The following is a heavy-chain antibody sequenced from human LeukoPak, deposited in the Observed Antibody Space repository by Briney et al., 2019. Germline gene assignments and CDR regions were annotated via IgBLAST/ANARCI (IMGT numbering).Heavy chain of an antibody. CDR2: ISSSGSTI. Sequence: PGGSLRLSCAASGFTFSDYYMSWIRQAPGKGLEWVSYISSSGSTIYYADSVKGRFTISRDNAKNSLYLQMNSLRAEDTAVYYCARESVVVVAARGGPSANYYYYMDVWGKGTTVTVSS. V-gene: IGHV3-11*04. J-gene: IGHJ6*03. D-gene: IGHD2-15*01. CDR1: GFTFSDYY. CDR3: ARESVVVVAARGGPSANYYYYMDV.